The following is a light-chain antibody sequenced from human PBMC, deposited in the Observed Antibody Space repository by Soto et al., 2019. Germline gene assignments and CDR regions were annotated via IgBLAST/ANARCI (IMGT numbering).Light chain of an antibody. CDR1: QSVSSY. J-gene: IGKJ4*01. CDR3: PQRSNWSPLT. V-gene: IGKV3-11*01. Sequence: EIVLTQSPATLSLSPGESATLSCRASQSVSSYLAWYKQKPGQAPRLLIYDPYNRATGIPARFSGSGSGTDSSLTIRSLEPEECAVYYWPQRSNWSPLTVGGGTKVEIK. CDR2: DPY.